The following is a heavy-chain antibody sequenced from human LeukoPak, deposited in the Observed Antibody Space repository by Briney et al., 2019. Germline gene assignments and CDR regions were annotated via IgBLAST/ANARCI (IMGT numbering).Heavy chain of an antibody. CDR3: ARHVTISGQYDASDI. V-gene: IGHV4-59*08. CDR2: IYYSGGT. J-gene: IGHJ3*02. Sequence: SETLPLPCTVSGDSISSYYWSWIRQPPGKGLEWIGYIYYSGGTDYNPSLKSRVTMSVDTSKNQFSLKLRSVTAADTAVYYCARHVTISGQYDASDIWGQGTMVTVSP. D-gene: IGHD5-24*01. CDR1: GDSISSYY.